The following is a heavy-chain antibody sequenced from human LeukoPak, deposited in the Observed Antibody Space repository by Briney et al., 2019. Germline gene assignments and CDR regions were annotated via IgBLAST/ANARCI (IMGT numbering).Heavy chain of an antibody. CDR3: ARHSQAVRGWFDP. D-gene: IGHD3-10*01. V-gene: IGHV4-59*08. CDR1: GGSISSYY. J-gene: IGHJ5*02. Sequence: PSETLSLTCTVSGGSISSYYWSWIRQPPGKGLEWIGYIFHSGSTNYSPSLKSRVTMSVDTSKSQFSLKLSSVTAADTAVYYCARHSQAVRGWFDPWGQGTLVTVSS. CDR2: IFHSGST.